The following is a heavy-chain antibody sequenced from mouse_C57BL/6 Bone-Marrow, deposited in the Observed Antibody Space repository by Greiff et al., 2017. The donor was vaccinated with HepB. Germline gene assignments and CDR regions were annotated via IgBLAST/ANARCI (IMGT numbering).Heavy chain of an antibody. J-gene: IGHJ2*01. CDR2: IWSGGST. Sequence: QVHVKQSGPGLVQPSQCLSITCTVSGFSFTSYGVHWVRQSPGKGLEWLGVIWSGGSTDYNAAFISRLSISTDNSKSQVFFKMNSLQADDTAIYYCARKGDYDFDDWGQGTTLTVSS. V-gene: IGHV2-2*01. CDR1: GFSFTSYG. D-gene: IGHD2-4*01. CDR3: ARKGDYDFDD.